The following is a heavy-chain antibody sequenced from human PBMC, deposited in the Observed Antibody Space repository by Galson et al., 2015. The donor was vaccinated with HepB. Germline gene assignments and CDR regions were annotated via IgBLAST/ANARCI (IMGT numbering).Heavy chain of an antibody. D-gene: IGHD6-19*01. CDR2: NYYSGSS. Sequence: SETLSLTCTVSGGSISSSGYYCRWIRQPPGKGLEWIGSNYYSGSSYYNPSLKSRVTISVDTSKNQFSLKLSSVTAADTAVYYCARGGGWYGDSFDIWGQGTMVTVSS. V-gene: IGHV4-39*01. J-gene: IGHJ3*02. CDR1: GGSISSSGYY. CDR3: ARGGGWYGDSFDI.